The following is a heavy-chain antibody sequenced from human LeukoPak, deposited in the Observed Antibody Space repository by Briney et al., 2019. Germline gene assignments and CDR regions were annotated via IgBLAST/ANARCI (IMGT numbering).Heavy chain of an antibody. D-gene: IGHD3-3*01. CDR2: VYYSVSS. CDR3: ARQESGPYHYMDV. V-gene: IGHV4-59*08. Sequence: SETLSLTCTVYGGSISSYYWTWIRQAPGKGLEWIGYVYYSVSSNYNPSLKSRVSISQDTSKNQVSLKLSSVTAADTAVYYCARQESGPYHYMDVWGKGTTVTVSS. J-gene: IGHJ6*03. CDR1: GGSISSYY.